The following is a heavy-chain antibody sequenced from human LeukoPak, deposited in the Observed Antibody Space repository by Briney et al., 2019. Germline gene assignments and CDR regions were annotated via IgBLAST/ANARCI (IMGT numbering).Heavy chain of an antibody. CDR2: SDPEDGET. V-gene: IGHV1-24*01. D-gene: IGHD2-15*01. CDR1: GYTLTELS. CDR3: ATDPVGYCGANGCYSVDY. J-gene: IGHJ4*02. Sequence: ASVKVSCKVSGYTLTELSMHWVRQAPGKGLEWMGGSDPEDGETVYAQKFQGRLTMTEDTSTDTAYMELSSLRSDDTAVHYCATDPVGYCGANGCYSVDYWGQGTLLTVSS.